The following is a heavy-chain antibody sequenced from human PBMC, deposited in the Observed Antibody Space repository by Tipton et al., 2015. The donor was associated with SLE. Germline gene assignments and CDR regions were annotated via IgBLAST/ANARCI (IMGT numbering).Heavy chain of an antibody. V-gene: IGHV4-34*01. CDR3: ARGSEDSWSDY. CDR2: ISHSGTT. CDR1: GGSFSGHY. Sequence: TLSLTCAVYGGSFSGHYWTWIRQPPGKGLEWIGEISHSGTTNFNPSLRSRVTISVDTSKNQFSLKLSSVTAADTAVYYCARGSEDSWSDYWGQGTLVTVSS. D-gene: IGHD6-13*01. J-gene: IGHJ4*02.